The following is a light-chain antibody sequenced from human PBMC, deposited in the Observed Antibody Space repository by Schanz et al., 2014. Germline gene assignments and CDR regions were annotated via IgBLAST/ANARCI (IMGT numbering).Light chain of an antibody. CDR2: DAS. Sequence: EIVLTQSPGTLSLSPGERATFSCRASQSVSINLAWYQQKPGQAPRLLIYDASKRATGIPARFSGSGAGTDFTLTISGLEPEDFAVYYCQQYGSSALTFGGGTKVEIK. CDR3: QQYGSSALT. J-gene: IGKJ4*01. CDR1: QSVSIN. V-gene: IGKV3-20*01.